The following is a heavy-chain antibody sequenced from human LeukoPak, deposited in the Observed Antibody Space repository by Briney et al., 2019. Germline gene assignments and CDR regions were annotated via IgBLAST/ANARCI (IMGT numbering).Heavy chain of an antibody. Sequence: GASVKVSCKASGDSFIGYYMHWVRQAPGEGLEWMGWINPNSGGTNYAQKFQGRVIMTRDTSISTAYMELSRLTSDDTAVYYCARNNRPHVDAFDIWGQGTMVTVSS. CDR3: ARNNRPHVDAFDI. J-gene: IGHJ3*02. D-gene: IGHD2/OR15-2a*01. V-gene: IGHV1-2*02. CDR2: INPNSGGT. CDR1: GDSFIGYY.